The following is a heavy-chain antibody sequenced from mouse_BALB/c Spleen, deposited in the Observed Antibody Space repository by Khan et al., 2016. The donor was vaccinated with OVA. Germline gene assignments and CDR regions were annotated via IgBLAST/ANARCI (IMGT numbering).Heavy chain of an antibody. J-gene: IGHJ1*01. V-gene: IGHV2-6-4*01. CDR2: IWIGGSA. CDR3: ARNRDGGSYWYFDV. CDR1: GFSLSRYS. Sequence: QMQLEESGPGLVAPSQSLSITCTVSGFSLSRYSVHWVRQPPGKGLEWLGIIWIGGSADYNSPLKSRLSISKDNSKSHVFLKMNSLQTDDTAMYYCARNRDGGSYWYFDVWGAGTTVTVSS. D-gene: IGHD3-3*01.